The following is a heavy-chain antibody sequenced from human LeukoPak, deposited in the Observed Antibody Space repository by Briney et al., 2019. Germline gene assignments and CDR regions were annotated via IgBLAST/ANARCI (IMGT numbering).Heavy chain of an antibody. Sequence: ASVKVSCKASGYTFTSYGISWVRQAPGQGLEWMGWISAYNGNTNYAQKLQGRVTMTTDTSTSTAYMELRSLRSDDTAVYYCAQYRIQLFRYYFDYWGQGTLVTVSS. V-gene: IGHV1-18*01. CDR2: ISAYNGNT. CDR1: GYTFTSYG. J-gene: IGHJ4*02. D-gene: IGHD5-18*01. CDR3: AQYRIQLFRYYFDY.